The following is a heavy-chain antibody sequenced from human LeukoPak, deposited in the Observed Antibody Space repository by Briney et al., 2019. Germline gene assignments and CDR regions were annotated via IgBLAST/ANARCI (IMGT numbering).Heavy chain of an antibody. Sequence: PSETLSLTCAVYGGSFSGYYWSWIRQPPGKGLEWIGEINHSGSTNYNPSLKSRVTISVDTFKNQFSLKLSSVTAADTAVYYCARGERVLEWSPDYYYYGMDVWGQGTTVTVSS. CDR1: GGSFSGYY. CDR2: INHSGST. D-gene: IGHD3-3*01. CDR3: ARGERVLEWSPDYYYYGMDV. V-gene: IGHV4-34*01. J-gene: IGHJ6*02.